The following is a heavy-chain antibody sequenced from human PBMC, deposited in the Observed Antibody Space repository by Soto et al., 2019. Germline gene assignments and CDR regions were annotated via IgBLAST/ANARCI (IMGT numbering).Heavy chain of an antibody. CDR1: GFTFSSYG. Sequence: GGSLRLSCAASGFTFSSYGMHWVRQAPGKGLEWVAVIWYDGSNKYYADSVKGRFTISRDNSKNTLYLQMNSLRAEDTAVYYCAREYCRSTSCLRVDYYYGMDVWAQGTTVTVSS. CDR2: IWYDGSNK. V-gene: IGHV3-33*01. D-gene: IGHD2-2*01. CDR3: AREYCRSTSCLRVDYYYGMDV. J-gene: IGHJ6*02.